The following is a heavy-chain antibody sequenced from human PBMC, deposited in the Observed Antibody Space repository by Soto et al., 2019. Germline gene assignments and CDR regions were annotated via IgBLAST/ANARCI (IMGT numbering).Heavy chain of an antibody. CDR1: GGSISSGDYY. J-gene: IGHJ5*02. D-gene: IGHD3-3*01. V-gene: IGHV4-30-4*01. CDR2: IYYSGST. Sequence: SETLSLTCTVSGGSISSGDYYWSWIRQPPGKGLEWIGYIYYSGSTYYSPSLKSRVTISVDTSKNQFSLKLSSVTAADTAVYYCARGLPGYDFWSGYSSNWFDPWGQGTLVTVSS. CDR3: ARGLPGYDFWSGYSSNWFDP.